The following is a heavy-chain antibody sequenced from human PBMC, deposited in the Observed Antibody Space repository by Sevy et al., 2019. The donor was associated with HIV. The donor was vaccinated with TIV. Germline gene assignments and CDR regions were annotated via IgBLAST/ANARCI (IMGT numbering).Heavy chain of an antibody. J-gene: IGHJ6*02. CDR2: ISGSGGST. CDR3: AKRPNIVVVPVGMDV. D-gene: IGHD2-2*01. Sequence: GGSLRLSCAASGFTFSSYAMSWVRQAPGKGLEWVSAISGSGGSTYYADSVKGRFTISRDNSKNTLYLQMNSLRAEDKAVYYCAKRPNIVVVPVGMDVWGQGTTVTVSS. CDR1: GFTFSSYA. V-gene: IGHV3-23*01.